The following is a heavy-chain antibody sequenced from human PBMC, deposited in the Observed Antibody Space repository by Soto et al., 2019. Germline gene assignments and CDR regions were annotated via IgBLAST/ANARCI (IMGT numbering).Heavy chain of an antibody. Sequence: QVQLVESGGGVVQPGRSLRLSCAASGFTFSSYGMHWVRQAPGKGLEGVAVISYDGSNKYYADSVKGRFTISRDNSKNTLYLQMNSLRAEDTAVYYCAKDGAGSSGSYWGQGTLVTVSS. J-gene: IGHJ4*02. V-gene: IGHV3-30*18. CDR3: AKDGAGSSGSY. D-gene: IGHD6-19*01. CDR1: GFTFSSYG. CDR2: ISYDGSNK.